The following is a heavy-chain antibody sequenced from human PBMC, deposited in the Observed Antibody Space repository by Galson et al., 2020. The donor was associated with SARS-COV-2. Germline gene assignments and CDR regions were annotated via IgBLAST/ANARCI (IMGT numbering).Heavy chain of an antibody. CDR1: DVPMSSYY. V-gene: IGHV4-59*01. D-gene: IGHD4-17*01. CDR3: ARDPAPLYGDNFYYGMDV. CDR2: VSYSGST. J-gene: IGHJ6*02. Sequence: ETSETLSLTCNDSDVPMSSYYWNWIRQPPGKGLEWIGHVSYSGSTHYNPSLKSRVTISVDLSKNQLSLKLSSVTAADTALYYCARDPAPLYGDNFYYGMDVWGRGTTVTVSS.